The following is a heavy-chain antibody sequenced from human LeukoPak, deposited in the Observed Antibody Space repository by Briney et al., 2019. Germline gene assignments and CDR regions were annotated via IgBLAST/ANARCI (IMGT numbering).Heavy chain of an antibody. Sequence: GGSLRLSCKGSGYSFNTYWIAWVRQMPGKGLEWMGIIYPGDSDTTYSPSFQGQVTISADKSITTAYLQWSSLKASDTAMYYCARQTYGSYYGYWGQGTLVTVSS. V-gene: IGHV5-51*01. CDR3: ARQTYGSYYGY. D-gene: IGHD1-26*01. J-gene: IGHJ4*02. CDR1: GYSFNTYW. CDR2: IYPGDSDT.